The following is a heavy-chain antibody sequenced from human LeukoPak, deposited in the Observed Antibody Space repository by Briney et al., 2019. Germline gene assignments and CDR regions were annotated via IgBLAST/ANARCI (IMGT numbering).Heavy chain of an antibody. CDR1: GFTFSSYW. V-gene: IGHV3-7*03. Sequence: GGSLRPSCAASGFTFSSYWMNWARQAPGKGLEWVASINHNGNVNYYVDSVKGRFTISGDNAKNSLYLQMSNLRAEDTAVYFCARGGGLDVWGQGATVTVSS. D-gene: IGHD3-16*01. CDR3: ARGGGLDV. J-gene: IGHJ6*02. CDR2: INHNGNVN.